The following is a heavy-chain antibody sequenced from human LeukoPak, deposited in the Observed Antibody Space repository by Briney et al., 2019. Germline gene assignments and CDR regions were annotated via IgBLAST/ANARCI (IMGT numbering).Heavy chain of an antibody. CDR3: ARDGEHSSWSNYYYYMDV. V-gene: IGHV3-7*01. CDR1: GFTFSSYW. J-gene: IGHJ6*03. CDR2: IKQDGSEK. D-gene: IGHD2-2*01. Sequence: PVGSLRLSCAASGFTFSSYWMSWVRQAPGKGLEWVANIKQDGSEKYYVDSVKGRFTISRDNAKNSLYLQMNSLRAEDTAVYYCARDGEHSSWSNYYYYMDVWGKGNTVTVS.